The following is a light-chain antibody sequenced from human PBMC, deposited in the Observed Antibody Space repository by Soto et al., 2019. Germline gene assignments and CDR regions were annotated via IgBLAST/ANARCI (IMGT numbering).Light chain of an antibody. CDR1: SSDVGTYNY. CDR3: CSYAGGYTHAV. CDR2: DVS. Sequence: QSALTHPRSVSRPPGQSVSISCSGTSSDVGTYNYVSWYQQHPGKAPKLMIYDVSKRPSGVPDRFSGSKSGNTASLTISGLQAEDEADYYCCSYAGGYTHAVFGGGTKVTVL. J-gene: IGLJ2*01. V-gene: IGLV2-11*01.